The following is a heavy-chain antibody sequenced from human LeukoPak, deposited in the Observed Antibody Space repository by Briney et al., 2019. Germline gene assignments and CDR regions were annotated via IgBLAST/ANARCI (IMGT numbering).Heavy chain of an antibody. D-gene: IGHD1-26*01. CDR1: GFTFSSCS. CDR2: ISYDGSNK. Sequence: QPGRSLRLSCAASGFTFSSCSMHWVRQAPGKGLEWVAVISYDGSNKYYADSVKGRFTISRDNSKNTLYLQMNSLRAEDTAVYYCARDPGGSYYLPLDYWGQGTLVTVSS. V-gene: IGHV3-30*04. J-gene: IGHJ4*02. CDR3: ARDPGGSYYLPLDY.